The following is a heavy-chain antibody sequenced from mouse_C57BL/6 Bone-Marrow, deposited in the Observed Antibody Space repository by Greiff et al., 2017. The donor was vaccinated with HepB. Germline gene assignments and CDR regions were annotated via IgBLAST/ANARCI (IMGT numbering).Heavy chain of an antibody. J-gene: IGHJ3*01. Sequence: LQESGPELVKPGASVKISCKASGYSFTSYYIHWVKQRPGQGLEWIGWIYPGSGNTKYNEKFKGKATLTADTSSSTAYMQLSSLTSEDSAVYYCARSDGYYPWFAYWGQGTLVTVSA. D-gene: IGHD2-3*01. CDR3: ARSDGYYPWFAY. V-gene: IGHV1-66*01. CDR1: GYSFTSYY. CDR2: IYPGSGNT.